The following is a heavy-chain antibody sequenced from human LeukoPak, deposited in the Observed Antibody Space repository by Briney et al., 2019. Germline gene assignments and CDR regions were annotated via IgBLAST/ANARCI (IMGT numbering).Heavy chain of an antibody. V-gene: IGHV1-2*02. CDR2: INPNSGGT. Sequence: ASVKVSCKASGYTLTGYYMHWVRQAPGQGREGMGWINPNSGGTNYAQKFQGRVTITRNTSISTAYMELSSLRSEDTAVYYCARGEAAADAFDIWGQGTMVTVSS. D-gene: IGHD6-13*01. J-gene: IGHJ3*02. CDR1: GYTLTGYY. CDR3: ARGEAAADAFDI.